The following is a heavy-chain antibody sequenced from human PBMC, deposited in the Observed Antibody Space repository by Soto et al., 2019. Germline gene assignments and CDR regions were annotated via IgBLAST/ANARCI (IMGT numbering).Heavy chain of an antibody. CDR2: IYHSGST. Sequence: QVQLQESGPGLVKPSGTLSLTCAVSGGSISSSNWWSWVRQPPGKGLEWIGEIYHSGSTNYTPSLKSRVTISVDKSKNHVSLNLTSVTAANTAVYYCAALTKPKSPFDYWGQGTLVTVSS. D-gene: IGHD4-4*01. V-gene: IGHV4-4*02. CDR3: AALTKPKSPFDY. CDR1: GGSISSSNW. J-gene: IGHJ4*02.